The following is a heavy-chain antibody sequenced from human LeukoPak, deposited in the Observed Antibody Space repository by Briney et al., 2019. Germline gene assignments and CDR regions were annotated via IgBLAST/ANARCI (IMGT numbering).Heavy chain of an antibody. CDR2: MNPNGGNT. Sequence: ASVKVSCKASGYTFTSYDINWVRQATGQGLEWMGWMNPNGGNTGYAQKFQGRVTMTRNTSISTAYMELSSLRSEDTAVYYCARGAYYYGSGSYYRGPYYYMDVWGKGTTVTVSS. J-gene: IGHJ6*03. D-gene: IGHD3-10*01. CDR1: GYTFTSYD. CDR3: ARGAYYYGSGSYYRGPYYYMDV. V-gene: IGHV1-8*01.